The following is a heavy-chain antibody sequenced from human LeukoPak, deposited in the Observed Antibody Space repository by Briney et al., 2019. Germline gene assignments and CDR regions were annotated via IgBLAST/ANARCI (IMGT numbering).Heavy chain of an antibody. D-gene: IGHD4-17*01. CDR1: GGSISRGGYS. CDR2: IYQRGST. Sequence: PSQTLSLTCAFSGGSISRGGYSWRCIRQPPGKGLECIGYIYQRGSTYYNPPLKSRVTISVDRSKNQFYLKLRSVTAADKAVCYCARADYGDYPEGWFDPWGQGTLVTVSS. CDR3: ARADYGDYPEGWFDP. V-gene: IGHV4-30-2*01. J-gene: IGHJ5*02.